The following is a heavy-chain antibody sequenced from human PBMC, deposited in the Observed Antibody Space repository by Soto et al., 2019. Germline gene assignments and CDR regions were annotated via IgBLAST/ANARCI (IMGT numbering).Heavy chain of an antibody. CDR2: IYHTGSS. V-gene: IGHV4-30-4*01. CDR1: GVSISSGDFY. CDR3: ARDVLDTTVKYYFDY. J-gene: IGHJ4*02. D-gene: IGHD4-17*01. Sequence: SETLSLTCTVSGVSISSGDFYWSWIRQPPGKGLEWIGYIYHTGSSQYHPSLRGRVAFSMDTSKNQFSLELRSVTAEDTAIYYCARDVLDTTVKYYFDYWGQGSMVTVSS.